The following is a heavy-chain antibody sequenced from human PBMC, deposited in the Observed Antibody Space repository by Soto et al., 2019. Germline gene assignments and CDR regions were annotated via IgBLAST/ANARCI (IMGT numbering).Heavy chain of an antibody. CDR1: GFTFSSYS. J-gene: IGHJ4*02. D-gene: IGHD2-15*01. V-gene: IGHV3-48*01. Sequence: PGGSLRLSCAASGFTFSSYSTNWVRQAPGKGLEWVSHISSSGSTISYADSVKGRFTISRDNAKNTLYLQMNSLRAEDTAVYYCARDFGRSGGSGFDYWGQGTLVTVSS. CDR3: ARDFGRSGGSGFDY. CDR2: ISSSGSTI.